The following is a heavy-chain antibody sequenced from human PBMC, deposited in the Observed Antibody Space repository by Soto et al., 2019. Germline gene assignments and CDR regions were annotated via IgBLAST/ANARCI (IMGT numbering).Heavy chain of an antibody. J-gene: IGHJ6*02. CDR1: GYTFTSYD. CDR2: MNANSGNT. V-gene: IGHV1-8*01. CDR3: ARERSSIWYYYYGMDV. Sequence: QVQLVQSGAEVKKPGASVKVSCKASGYTFTSYDINWVRQATGQGLEWMGWMNANSGNTGYAQKYQGRVTMTRNTSIRTAYMELSSLRSEDTAVYYCARERSSIWYYYYGMDVWGQGTTVTVSS. D-gene: IGHD6-13*01.